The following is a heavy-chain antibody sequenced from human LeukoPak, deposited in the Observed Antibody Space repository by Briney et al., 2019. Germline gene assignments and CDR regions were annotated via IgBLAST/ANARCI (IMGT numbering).Heavy chain of an antibody. CDR3: ARDLGRIVGATRSVGYMDV. J-gene: IGHJ6*03. CDR2: INPNSGGT. V-gene: IGHV1-2*02. Sequence: ASVKVSCKASGYTFTGYYMHWVRQASGQGLEWMGWINPNSGGTNYAQKFQGRVAMTRDTSISTAYMELSRLRSDDTAVYYCARDLGRIVGATRSVGYMDVWGKGTTVTISS. CDR1: GYTFTGYY. D-gene: IGHD1-26*01.